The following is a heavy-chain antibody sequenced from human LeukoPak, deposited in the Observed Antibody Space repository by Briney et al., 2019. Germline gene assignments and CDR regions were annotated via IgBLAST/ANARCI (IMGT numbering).Heavy chain of an antibody. V-gene: IGHV4-30-2*01. D-gene: IGHD6-19*01. CDR3: ARVVAEAGTFIQH. Sequence: SETLSLTCAVSGGSISSGGYSWSWIRQPPGKGLEWIGEINHSGSTNYNPSLKSRVTISVDTSKNQFSLKLSSMTAADTAVYYCARVVAEAGTFIQHWGQGTLVTVSS. J-gene: IGHJ1*01. CDR2: INHSGST. CDR1: GGSISSGGYS.